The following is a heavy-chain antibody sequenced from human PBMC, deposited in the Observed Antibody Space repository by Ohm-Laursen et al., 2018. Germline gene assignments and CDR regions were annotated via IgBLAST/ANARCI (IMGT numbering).Heavy chain of an antibody. J-gene: IGHJ6*02. CDR3: ARDDDILTGYYKGLSVNGMDV. CDR2: IWYDGSNK. V-gene: IGHV3-33*01. D-gene: IGHD3-9*01. CDR1: GFTFSSYG. Sequence: SSLRLSCAASGFTFSSYGMHWVRQAPGKGLEWVAVIWYDGSNKYYADSVKGRFTISRDNSKNTLYLQMNSLRAEDTAVYYCARDDDILTGYYKGLSVNGMDVWGQGTTVTVSS.